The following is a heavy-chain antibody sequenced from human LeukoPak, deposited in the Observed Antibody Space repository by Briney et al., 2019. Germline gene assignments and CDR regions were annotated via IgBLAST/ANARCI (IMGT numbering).Heavy chain of an antibody. CDR1: GFTFSSYG. J-gene: IGHJ3*02. CDR3: AKAYCGGDCYSLVGAFDI. D-gene: IGHD2-21*02. Sequence: GGSLRLSCAASGFTFSSYGMHWVRQAPGKGLEWGAVIWDDGSNKYYAESVKGRFTISRDNSKNTLYLQMNSLRAEDTAVYYCAKAYCGGDCYSLVGAFDIWGQGTMVTVSS. V-gene: IGHV3-33*06. CDR2: IWDDGSNK.